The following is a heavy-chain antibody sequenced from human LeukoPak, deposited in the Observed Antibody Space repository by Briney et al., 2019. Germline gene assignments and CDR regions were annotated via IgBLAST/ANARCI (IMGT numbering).Heavy chain of an antibody. V-gene: IGHV3-7*01. CDR1: GFTFSNQW. CDR2: IKKDGSEK. J-gene: IGHJ6*04. CDR3: ARMPRGPDV. Sequence: GGSLRLSCAASGFTFSNQWMSWARQPPGKGLEWVANIKKDGSEKYYVDSMKGRFTISRDNAENSLYLQMTSLRVEDTAVYYCARMPRGPDVWGKGTTVTVSS. D-gene: IGHD2-2*01.